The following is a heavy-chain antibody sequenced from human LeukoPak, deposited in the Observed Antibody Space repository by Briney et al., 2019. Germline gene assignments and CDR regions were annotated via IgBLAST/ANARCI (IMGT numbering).Heavy chain of an antibody. V-gene: IGHV3-23*01. J-gene: IGHJ1*01. Sequence: TGGSLRLSCAASGFTFSSHGMNWVRQAPGKGLEWVSGSSSIGGRTYYADSVKGRFTVTRDNSRNTLHLQMNSLRVEDTGVYYCAKDDAWGRFYHWGQGTQVTVSS. CDR2: SSSIGGRT. D-gene: IGHD3-16*01. CDR3: AKDDAWGRFYH. CDR1: GFTFSSHG.